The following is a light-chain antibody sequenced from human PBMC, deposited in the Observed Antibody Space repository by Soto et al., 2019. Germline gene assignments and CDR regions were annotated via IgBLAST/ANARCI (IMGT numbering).Light chain of an antibody. CDR1: QSIDRW. CDR2: DVA. CDR3: QQYNCYPLT. J-gene: IGKJ4*01. V-gene: IGKV1-5*01. Sequence: DIQMTQSPSTLSASVGDRVTITCRASQSIDRWLAWYQQRPGRAPKLLIYDVANLETGVPSRFSGSGSETEFTLTISSLQYDDFAIYYCQQYNCYPLTFGGGTKVETK.